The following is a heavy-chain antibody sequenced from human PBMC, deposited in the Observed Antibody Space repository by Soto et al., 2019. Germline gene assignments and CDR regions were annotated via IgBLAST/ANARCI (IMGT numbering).Heavy chain of an antibody. CDR1: GYTFTSYY. V-gene: IGHV1-18*01. CDR3: ARDLPPLDY. J-gene: IGHJ4*02. Sequence: VQLVQSGAEVKKPGASVKVSFKASGYTFTSYYITWVRQAPGQGLEWMGWISAYNSNTNYAQKLQGRVTMTTDTATSTAYRELRSLRSDDTAVYYCARDLPPLDYWGQGTLVTVS. CDR2: ISAYNSNT.